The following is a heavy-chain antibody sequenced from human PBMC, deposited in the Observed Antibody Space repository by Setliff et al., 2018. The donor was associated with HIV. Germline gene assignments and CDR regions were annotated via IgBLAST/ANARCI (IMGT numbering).Heavy chain of an antibody. CDR2: IFYSGIT. V-gene: IGHV4-39*01. D-gene: IGHD3-3*01. J-gene: IGHJ3*02. Sequence: TSETLSLTCTVSGGSFTSRSYYWGWIRQPPGKGLEWIGSIFYSGITYYNPSLKSRVTISVDTSKNQFSLNLTSVTAADTAVCYCARSKTFYDFWGGYYTHGAFKIWGLGTMVTV. CDR1: GGSFTSRSYY. CDR3: ARSKTFYDFWGGYYTHGAFKI.